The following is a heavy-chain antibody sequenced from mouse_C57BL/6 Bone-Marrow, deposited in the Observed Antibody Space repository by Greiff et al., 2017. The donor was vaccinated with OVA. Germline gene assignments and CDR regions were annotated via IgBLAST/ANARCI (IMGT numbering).Heavy chain of an antibody. CDR1: GYAFTNYL. CDR3: ARSDSNGYAMDY. CDR2: INPGSGGT. D-gene: IGHD2-5*01. V-gene: IGHV1-54*01. Sequence: VQLQQSGAELVRPGTSVKVSCKASGYAFTNYLIEWVKQRPGQGLEWIGVINPGSGGTNYNEKFKGKATLTADKSSSTAYMQLSSLTSEDSAVYVCARSDSNGYAMDYWGQGTSVTVSS. J-gene: IGHJ4*01.